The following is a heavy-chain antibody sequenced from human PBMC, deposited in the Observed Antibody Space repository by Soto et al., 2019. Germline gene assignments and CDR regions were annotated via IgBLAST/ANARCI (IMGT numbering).Heavy chain of an antibody. CDR2: IKGKTEGGTI. Sequence: GGSLRLSCAASGFTFSDAWMSWVRQAPGAGLEWVGLIKGKTEGGTIDYAAPVKARFAISRDASKNTLYLQMNSLKTEDTAVYYCTTDPHSTGTKYWGQGTLVTVSS. J-gene: IGHJ4*02. CDR1: GFTFSDAW. V-gene: IGHV3-15*01. CDR3: TTDPHSTGTKY. D-gene: IGHD1-1*01.